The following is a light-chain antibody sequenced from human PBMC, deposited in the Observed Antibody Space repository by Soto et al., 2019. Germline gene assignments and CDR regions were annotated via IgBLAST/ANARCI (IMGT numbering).Light chain of an antibody. J-gene: IGKJ3*01. CDR3: QQYGSSPFT. CDR2: GAS. V-gene: IGKV3-20*01. Sequence: EIVLTQSPGTLSLSPGERATLSCRASQSVISTYLAWYQQKPGQAPRLLIYGASTRATGIPDRFSGSGCGADFILTISRLEPEDFAVYYCQQYGSSPFTFGPGTKVDIK. CDR1: QSVISTY.